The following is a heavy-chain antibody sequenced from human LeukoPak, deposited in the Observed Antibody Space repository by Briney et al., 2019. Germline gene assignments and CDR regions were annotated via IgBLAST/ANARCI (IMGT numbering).Heavy chain of an antibody. V-gene: IGHV3-30*02. CDR2: IRYDGSNK. CDR3: AKGAGRWEPAFDY. CDR1: GFTFSSYG. D-gene: IGHD1-26*01. J-gene: IGHJ4*02. Sequence: GGSLRLSCAASGFTFSSYGMHWVRQAPGKGLEWVAFIRYDGSNKYYADSVKGRFTISRDTTKNTLNMQMNSLRTEDTAVYYCAKGAGRWEPAFDYWGQGTLVTVSS.